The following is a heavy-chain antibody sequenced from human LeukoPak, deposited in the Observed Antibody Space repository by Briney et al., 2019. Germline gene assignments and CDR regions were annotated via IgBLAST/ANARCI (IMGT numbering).Heavy chain of an antibody. Sequence: PGGSLRLSCAAPGFTFSSYEMNWVRQAPGKGLDWGSGISGSGGTTHYADSVKGRFTMSRDNSKNTLYLQMNSLRAEGTAVYYCARLKYSSSSGDFDYWGQGTLVTVSA. CDR3: ARLKYSSSSGDFDY. J-gene: IGHJ4*02. V-gene: IGHV3-23*01. CDR1: GFTFSSYE. CDR2: ISGSGGTT. D-gene: IGHD6-13*01.